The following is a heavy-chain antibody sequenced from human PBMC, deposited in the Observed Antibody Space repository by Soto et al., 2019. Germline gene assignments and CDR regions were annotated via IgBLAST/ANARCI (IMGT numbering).Heavy chain of an antibody. D-gene: IGHD3-9*01. Sequence: EVQLVESGGGLVQPGGSLRLSCAASGFTFSSYSMNWVRQAPGKGLEWVSYISSSSSTIYYADSVKGRFTISRDNAKNSXYLQMNSLRDEDTAVYYCAREYFDWSNWFDPWGQGTLVTVSS. CDR2: ISSSSSTI. J-gene: IGHJ5*02. CDR1: GFTFSSYS. CDR3: AREYFDWSNWFDP. V-gene: IGHV3-48*02.